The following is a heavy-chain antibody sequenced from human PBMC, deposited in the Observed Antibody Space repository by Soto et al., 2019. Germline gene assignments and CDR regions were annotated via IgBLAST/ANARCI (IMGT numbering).Heavy chain of an antibody. CDR3: AIGRTGSNGYYWA. Sequence: QVQLVQSGAEVKKPGSSVKVSCKPSGNTLNTGTITWLRQAPGQGLEWMGRIIPVIGVGTYAQKFQDRVTITADKSTTTVYMEVTSLTSEDTATYYCAIGRTGSNGYYWAWGQGTQVTVS. J-gene: IGHJ5*02. CDR2: IIPVIGVG. V-gene: IGHV1-69*02. CDR1: GNTLNTGT. D-gene: IGHD3-22*01.